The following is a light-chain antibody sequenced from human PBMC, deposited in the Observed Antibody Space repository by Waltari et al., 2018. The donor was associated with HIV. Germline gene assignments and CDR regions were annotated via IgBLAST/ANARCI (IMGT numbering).Light chain of an antibody. CDR1: SSAVGGYNY. V-gene: IGLV2-8*01. J-gene: IGLJ3*02. Sequence: QSALTQPPSASGSPGQSVTISCTGTSSAVGGYNYVSWYQHHPGKAPKLMIYEVSKRPSGVPDRFSGSKSGSTASLTVSGLQAEDEADYYCSSYAGSNNRWVFGGGTKLTAL. CDR3: SSYAGSNNRWV. CDR2: EVS.